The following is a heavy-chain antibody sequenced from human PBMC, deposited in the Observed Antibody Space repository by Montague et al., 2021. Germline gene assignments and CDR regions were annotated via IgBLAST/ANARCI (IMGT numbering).Heavy chain of an antibody. Sequence: SLRLSCAASGFTFSSYCMHWVRQAPGKGLVWVSRINSDGSSTSYADSVKGRLTISRDNAKNTLYLQMNSLRAVDTAVYYCARDGDYYDNGGYYPGDWGQGTLVTVSS. CDR3: ARDGDYYDNGGYYPGD. D-gene: IGHD3-22*01. CDR1: GFTFSSYC. V-gene: IGHV3-74*01. J-gene: IGHJ4*03. CDR2: INSDGSST.